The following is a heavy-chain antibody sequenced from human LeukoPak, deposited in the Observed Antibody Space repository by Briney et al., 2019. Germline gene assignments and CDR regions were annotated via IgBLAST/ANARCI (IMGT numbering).Heavy chain of an antibody. CDR1: GFTFSSYE. Sequence: GGSLRLSCAASGFTFSSYEMNWVRQAPGKGLEWVSYISSSGSTIYYADSVKGRFTISRDNAKNSLYLQMNSLRAEDTAVYYCAELGITMIGGVWGKGTTAIISS. D-gene: IGHD3-10*02. CDR3: AELGITMIGGV. CDR2: ISSSGSTI. V-gene: IGHV3-48*03. J-gene: IGHJ6*04.